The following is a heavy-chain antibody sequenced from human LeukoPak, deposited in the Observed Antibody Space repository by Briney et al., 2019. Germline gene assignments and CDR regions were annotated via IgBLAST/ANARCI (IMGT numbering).Heavy chain of an antibody. CDR2: ISYDGNLK. CDR3: AKRSSHSSGWYERDSIVGATDY. D-gene: IGHD6-19*01. V-gene: IGHV3-30*18. Sequence: GRSLRLACAASGFKFSNYAMHWVRQAPGKGLEWVAVISYDGNLKHYGDSVQGRFTISRDNPKNTLYLEMNSLRPEDTAVYYCAKRSSHSSGWYERDSIVGATDYWGQGTLATVSS. J-gene: IGHJ4*02. CDR1: GFKFSNYA.